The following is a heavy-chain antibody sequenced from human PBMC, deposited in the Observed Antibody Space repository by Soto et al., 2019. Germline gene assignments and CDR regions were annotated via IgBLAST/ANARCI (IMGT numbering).Heavy chain of an antibody. CDR3: ATSYGSGYRAFDY. J-gene: IGHJ4*02. D-gene: IGHD3-10*01. CDR2: VNPILSLS. CDR1: GDTFSFYS. Sequence: QVHLVQSGAEVKRPGSSVKVSCKASGDTFSFYSINWVRQAPGLGLGWMGRVNPILSLSNYAQRFQGRVTMTADKSTSTAYMVISSLRSEDTAIYYCATSYGSGYRAFDYWGQGAQVIVSS. V-gene: IGHV1-69*02.